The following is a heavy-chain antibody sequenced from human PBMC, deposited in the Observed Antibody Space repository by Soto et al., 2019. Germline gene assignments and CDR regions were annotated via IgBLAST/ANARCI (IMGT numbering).Heavy chain of an antibody. D-gene: IGHD3-10*01. J-gene: IGHJ6*02. CDR3: ARDLRLGNYYYGMDV. CDR2: ISGTSTTI. Sequence: GGSLRLSCVASGFTFSSSQMNWVRQAPGKGLEWVSYISGTSTTIYYADSVKGRFTISRDNAKNSLYLQMNSLRAEDTAVYYCARDLRLGNYYYGMDVWGQGTTVTVSS. V-gene: IGHV3-48*03. CDR1: GFTFSSSQ.